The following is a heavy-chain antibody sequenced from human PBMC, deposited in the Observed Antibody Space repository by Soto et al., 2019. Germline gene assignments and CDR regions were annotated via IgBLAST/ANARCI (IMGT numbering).Heavy chain of an antibody. J-gene: IGHJ3*02. D-gene: IGHD6-19*01. CDR3: ATRILGYSSGWGAFDI. V-gene: IGHV4-59*01. Sequence: PSETLSLTCTVSGGSISSYYWSWIRQPPGKGLEWIGYIYYSGSTNYNPSLKSRVTISVDTSKNQFSLKLSSVTAADTAVYYCATRILGYSSGWGAFDIWGQGXMVTV. CDR1: GGSISSYY. CDR2: IYYSGST.